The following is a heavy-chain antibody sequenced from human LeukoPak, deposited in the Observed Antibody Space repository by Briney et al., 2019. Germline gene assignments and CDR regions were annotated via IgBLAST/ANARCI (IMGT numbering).Heavy chain of an antibody. CDR3: ARGRTARNWFDP. Sequence: PSETLSLTCAVYGGSFSGYYWSWIRQPPGKGLEWIGETNHSGSTNYNPSLKSRVTISVDTSKNQFSLKLSSVTAADTAVYYCARGRTARNWFDPWGQGTLVTVSS. CDR1: GGSFSGYY. D-gene: IGHD1-14*01. V-gene: IGHV4-34*01. CDR2: TNHSGST. J-gene: IGHJ5*02.